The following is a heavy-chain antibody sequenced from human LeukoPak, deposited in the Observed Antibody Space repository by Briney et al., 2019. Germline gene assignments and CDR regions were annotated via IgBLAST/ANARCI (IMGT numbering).Heavy chain of an antibody. D-gene: IGHD1-26*01. J-gene: IGHJ4*02. CDR2: ISSGSRTI. Sequence: EGSLRLSCAASGFTFSSYSTNWVRQAPGKGLEWLSYISSGSRTIYYADSVKGRFTMSRDNAKNSLYLQMNSLRAEDTAVYYCARESISGHRDFDYWGQGALVTVSS. CDR3: ARESISGHRDFDY. V-gene: IGHV3-48*01. CDR1: GFTFSSYS.